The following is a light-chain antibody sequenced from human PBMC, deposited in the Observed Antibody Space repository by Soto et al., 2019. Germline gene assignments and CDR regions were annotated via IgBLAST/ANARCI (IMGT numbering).Light chain of an antibody. CDR2: GVS. Sequence: ELVMTQSPATLSLSPGERATLSCRASQSVTSNYLAWYQQKPGQAPRLLIYGVSSRATGVPDRFSGSGSGTDFTLTISRLEPEDFAVYYCQQYADWPLTFGQGTKVDNK. CDR1: QSVTSNY. V-gene: IGKV3-20*01. CDR3: QQYADWPLT. J-gene: IGKJ1*01.